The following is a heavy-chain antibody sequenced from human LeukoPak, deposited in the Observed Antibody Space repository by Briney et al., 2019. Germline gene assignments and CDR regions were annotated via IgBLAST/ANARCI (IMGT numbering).Heavy chain of an antibody. CDR3: ARESAGYFDWLLSY. Sequence: GGSLRLSCAASGFTFSSYSMNWVRQAPGKGLEWVSYISSSSSTIYYADSVKGRFTISRDNAKNTLYLQMSSLAAEDTAVYYCARESAGYFDWLLSYWGQGILVTVSS. CDR2: ISSSSSTI. J-gene: IGHJ4*02. CDR1: GFTFSSYS. D-gene: IGHD3-9*01. V-gene: IGHV3-48*04.